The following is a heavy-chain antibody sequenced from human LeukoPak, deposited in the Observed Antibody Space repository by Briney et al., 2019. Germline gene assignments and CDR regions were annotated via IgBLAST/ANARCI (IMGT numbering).Heavy chain of an antibody. CDR1: GGSISSSNW. Sequence: PSGTLSLTCAVSGGSISSSNWWSWVRQPPGKGLEWIGEIYHSGSTNYNPSLKSRVTISVDKSKNQFSLKLSSVTAADTAVYYCARQGYSYGYSFDYWGQGTLVTVSS. V-gene: IGHV4-4*02. CDR3: ARQGYSYGYSFDY. J-gene: IGHJ4*02. D-gene: IGHD5-18*01. CDR2: IYHSGST.